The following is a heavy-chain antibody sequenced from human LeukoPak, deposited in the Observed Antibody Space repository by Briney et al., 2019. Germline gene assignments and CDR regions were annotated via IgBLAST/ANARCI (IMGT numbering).Heavy chain of an antibody. CDR1: GGSISSSSYY. CDR3: ARHSSPDSRFFDY. CDR2: IYYSGST. Sequence: TSETLSLTCTVSGGSISSSSYYWGWIRQPPGKGLEWIGSIYYSGSTNYNPSLKSRVTISVDTSKNQLSLKLRSVTAADTAVYYCARHSSPDSRFFDYWGQGTLVTVSS. D-gene: IGHD3-22*01. V-gene: IGHV4-39*01. J-gene: IGHJ4*02.